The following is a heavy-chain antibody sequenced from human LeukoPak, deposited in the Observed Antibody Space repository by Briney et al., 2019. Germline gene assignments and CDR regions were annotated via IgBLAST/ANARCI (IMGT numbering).Heavy chain of an antibody. CDR1: GYSISSGYY. V-gene: IGHV4-38-2*02. D-gene: IGHD4-11*01. J-gene: IGHJ5*02. CDR3: ARVYRAQGWFDP. CDR2: ICHSGST. Sequence: SETLSLTCTVSGYSISSGYYWGWIRQPPGKGLEWIGSICHSGSTYYNPSLKSRVTMSVDTSKNQFSLKLSSVTAADTAVYYCARVYRAQGWFDPWGQGTLVTVSS.